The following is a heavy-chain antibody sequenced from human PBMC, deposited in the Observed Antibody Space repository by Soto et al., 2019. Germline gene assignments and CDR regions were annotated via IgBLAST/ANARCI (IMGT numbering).Heavy chain of an antibody. V-gene: IGHV1-69*06. CDR2: IIPIFGTA. CDR3: ARDPGRPSTGNWFEP. CDR1: GGTYSIYA. J-gene: IGHJ5*02. D-gene: IGHD2-2*01. Sequence: SVNLYCKAFGGTYSIYAISWLRKAPEQGLEWMGGIIPIFGTANYAQKFQGRVTITADKSTSTAYMELRSLRSDDTAVYYCARDPGRPSTGNWFEPWGQGTLVTVSS.